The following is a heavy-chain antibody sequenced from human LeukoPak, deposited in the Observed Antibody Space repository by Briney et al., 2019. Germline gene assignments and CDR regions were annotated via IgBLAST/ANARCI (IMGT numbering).Heavy chain of an antibody. J-gene: IGHJ4*02. CDR1: GFTFDDYA. V-gene: IGHV3-9*01. Sequence: GRSLRLSCAASGFTFDDYAMHWVRQAPGKGLEGVSGISWNSGSIGYADSVKGRFTISRDNAKNSLYLQMNSLRVEDTAVYYCARETPRRGETRDGYRWGQGTVVTVSS. CDR3: ARETPRRGETRDGYR. CDR2: ISWNSGSI. D-gene: IGHD5-24*01.